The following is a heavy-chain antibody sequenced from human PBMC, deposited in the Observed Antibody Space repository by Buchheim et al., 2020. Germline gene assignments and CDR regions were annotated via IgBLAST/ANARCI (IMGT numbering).Heavy chain of an antibody. Sequence: EVQLVESGGGLVQPGGSLRLSCAASGFTFSSYAMCWVRQAPGKGLEWVSAISGSGGSTYYADSVKGRLTISRDNSKNTLYLQMNSLRTEDTAVYYCAKGVDTCSGGSCYGGYYYYYGMDVWGQETT. CDR1: GFTFSSYA. CDR3: AKGVDTCSGGSCYGGYYYYYGMDV. CDR2: ISGSGGST. V-gene: IGHV3-23*04. D-gene: IGHD2-15*01. J-gene: IGHJ6*02.